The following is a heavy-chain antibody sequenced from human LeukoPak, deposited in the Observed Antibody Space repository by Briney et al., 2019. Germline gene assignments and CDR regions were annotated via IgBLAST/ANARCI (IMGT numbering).Heavy chain of an antibody. Sequence: GASVKVSCKASGYTFTSYDINWVRQATGQGLEWMGWMNPNSGNTGYAQKFQGRVTMTRNTSISTAYMELSSLGSEDTAVYYCARGGTIAAAGRDIYYYYGMDVWGQGTTVTVSS. V-gene: IGHV1-8*01. J-gene: IGHJ6*02. CDR1: GYTFTSYD. CDR2: MNPNSGNT. CDR3: ARGGTIAAAGRDIYYYYGMDV. D-gene: IGHD6-13*01.